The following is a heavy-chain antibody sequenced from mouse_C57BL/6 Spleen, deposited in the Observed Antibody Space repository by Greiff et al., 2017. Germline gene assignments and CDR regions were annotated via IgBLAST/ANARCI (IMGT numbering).Heavy chain of an antibody. CDR3: ARSYSSYVGVDG. J-gene: IGHJ1*03. CDR1: GYTFTSYW. D-gene: IGHD1-1*01. V-gene: IGHV1-69*01. CDR2: IDPSDSYT. Sequence: QVQLQQPGAELVMPGASVKLSCKASGYTFTSYWMHWVKQRPGQGLEWIGEIDPSDSYTNYNQKFKGKSTLTVDKSSSTAYMQLSSLTSEDSAVCSCARSYSSYVGVDGGGTVATVTVYS.